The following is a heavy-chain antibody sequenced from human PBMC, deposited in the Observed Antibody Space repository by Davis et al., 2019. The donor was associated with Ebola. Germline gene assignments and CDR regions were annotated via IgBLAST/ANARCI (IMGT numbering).Heavy chain of an antibody. CDR2: ISWNSGSI. D-gene: IGHD3-16*01. Sequence: SLKISCAASGFTFSSYAMHWVRQAPGKGLEWVSGISWNSGSIGYADSVKGRFTISRDNAKNSLYLQMNSLRAEDTALYYCAKDRGGDLAFDIWGQGTMVTVSS. J-gene: IGHJ3*02. CDR1: GFTFSSYA. CDR3: AKDRGGDLAFDI. V-gene: IGHV3-9*01.